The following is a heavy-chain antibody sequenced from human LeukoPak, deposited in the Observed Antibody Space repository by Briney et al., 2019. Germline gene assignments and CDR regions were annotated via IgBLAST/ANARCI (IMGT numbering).Heavy chain of an antibody. J-gene: IGHJ4*02. CDR3: ARSMRFRATRHPLDY. V-gene: IGHV3-7*01. CDR1: GFTFSSYA. D-gene: IGHD2-15*01. CDR2: IKQDGSEK. Sequence: GGSLRLSCAASGFTFSSYAMSWVRQAPGKGLEGVANIKQDGSEKYYVDSVKGRFTISRDNAKNSLYLQMNSLRAEDTAVYYCARSMRFRATRHPLDYWGQGTLVTVSS.